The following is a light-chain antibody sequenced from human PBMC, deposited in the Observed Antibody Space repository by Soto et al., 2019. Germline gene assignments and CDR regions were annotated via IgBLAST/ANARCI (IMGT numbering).Light chain of an antibody. CDR3: CSYAGSYTL. CDR1: SSDIGAYDY. CDR2: DVS. J-gene: IGLJ2*01. Sequence: QSALTQPASVSGSPGQSITISCSGTSSDIGAYDYVSWYQQHPGKAPKLMICDVSKRPSGVPDRFSGSKSGNTASLTISGLQAEDEADYYCCSYAGSYTLFGGGTKLTVL. V-gene: IGLV2-11*01.